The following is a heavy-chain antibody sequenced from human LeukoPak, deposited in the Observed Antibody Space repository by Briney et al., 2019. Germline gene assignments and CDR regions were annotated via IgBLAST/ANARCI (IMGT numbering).Heavy chain of an antibody. CDR2: IYHSGST. CDR1: GYTITSGYY. D-gene: IGHD3-22*01. Sequence: SETLSLTCIVSGYTITSGYYWGWIRQPPGKGLEWIGSIYHSGSTYYNPSLKSRVTISVDTSKNQFSLKLSSVTAADTAVYYCARITMIVVVVDYWGQGTLVTVSS. CDR3: ARITMIVVVVDY. V-gene: IGHV4-38-2*02. J-gene: IGHJ4*02.